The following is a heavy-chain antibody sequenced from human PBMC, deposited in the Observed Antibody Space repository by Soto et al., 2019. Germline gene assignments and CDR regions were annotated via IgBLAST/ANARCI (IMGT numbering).Heavy chain of an antibody. J-gene: IGHJ5*02. CDR2: ISGSGGST. CDR1: GFTFSSYA. CDR3: AKPAVYGSGLNWFDP. V-gene: IGHV3-23*01. D-gene: IGHD3-10*01. Sequence: GGSLRLSCAASGFTFSSYAMSWVRQAPGKGLEWVSAISGSGGSTYYADSVKGRFTISRDNSKNTLYLQMNSLRAEETAVYYCAKPAVYGSGLNWFDPWGQGTLVTVSS.